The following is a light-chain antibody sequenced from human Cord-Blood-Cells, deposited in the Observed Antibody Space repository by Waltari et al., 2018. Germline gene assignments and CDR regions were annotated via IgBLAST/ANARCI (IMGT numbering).Light chain of an antibody. Sequence: QSALTQPASVSGSPGQSITISCTGTSSDVGGYNYVSWYQQHPGKAPKLMIYDVSNRPSGVSNRFSCSKSGNTASRSISGLQAEDEAEYYCSSYTSSSTLVVGTGTKVTVL. CDR1: SSDVGGYNY. CDR2: DVS. V-gene: IGLV2-14*01. J-gene: IGLJ1*01. CDR3: SSYTSSSTLV.